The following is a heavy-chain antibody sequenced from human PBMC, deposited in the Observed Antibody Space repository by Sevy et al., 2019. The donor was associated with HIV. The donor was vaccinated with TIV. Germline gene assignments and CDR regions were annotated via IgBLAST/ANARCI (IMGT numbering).Heavy chain of an antibody. Sequence: ASVKVSCKASGYTFTTYYIHWVRQAPGQGLEWMGIVNPSGGSTTNPQKFHDRVTMTSDTSTDTVYMQLSSLKSEDTAVYYCARTLGWQQSRWYLDYWGQGTLVTVSS. V-gene: IGHV1-46*01. CDR1: GYTFTTYY. CDR2: VNPSGGST. J-gene: IGHJ4*02. D-gene: IGHD2-15*01. CDR3: ARTLGWQQSRWYLDY.